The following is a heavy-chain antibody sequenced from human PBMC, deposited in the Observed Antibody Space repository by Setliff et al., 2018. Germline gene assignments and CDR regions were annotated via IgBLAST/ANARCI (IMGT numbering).Heavy chain of an antibody. J-gene: IGHJ4*03. D-gene: IGHD3-22*01. CDR1: GYTFTSYY. CDR3: ARVAPHYYDSSGPSFDY. V-gene: IGHV1-46*01. CDR2: INPSGGST. Sequence: ASVKVSCKASGYTFTSYYMHWVRQAPGQGLEWMGIINPSGGSTSYAQKFQGRVTMTRDTSTSTVYMELSSLRSEDTAVYYCARVAPHYYDSSGPSFDYWGPETLLVTVSS.